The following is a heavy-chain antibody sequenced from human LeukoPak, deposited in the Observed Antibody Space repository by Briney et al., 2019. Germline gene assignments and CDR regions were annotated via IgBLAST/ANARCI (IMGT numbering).Heavy chain of an antibody. Sequence: GGSLRLSCAASGFTFSSYWMHWVRQAPGKGLVWVSRINSDGSSTSYADSVKGRLTISRDNAKNTLYLQMNSLRAEDTAVYYCARAYSSGWHLFDYWGQGTLVTVSS. D-gene: IGHD6-19*01. J-gene: IGHJ4*02. CDR3: ARAYSSGWHLFDY. CDR1: GFTFSSYW. V-gene: IGHV3-74*01. CDR2: INSDGSST.